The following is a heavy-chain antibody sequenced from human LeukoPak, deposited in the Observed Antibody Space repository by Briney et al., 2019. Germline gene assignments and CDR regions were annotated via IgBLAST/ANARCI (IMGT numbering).Heavy chain of an antibody. CDR3: ARDPDCSGGSCPFDY. V-gene: IGHV4-34*01. CDR2: INHSGST. J-gene: IGHJ4*02. D-gene: IGHD2-15*01. CDR1: GGSFSGYY. Sequence: SETLSLTCAVYGGSFSGYYWSWIRQPPGKGLEWIGEINHSGSTNYNPSLKSRVTISVDTSKNQFSLKLSSVTAADTAVYYCARDPDCSGGSCPFDYWGQGTLVTVSS.